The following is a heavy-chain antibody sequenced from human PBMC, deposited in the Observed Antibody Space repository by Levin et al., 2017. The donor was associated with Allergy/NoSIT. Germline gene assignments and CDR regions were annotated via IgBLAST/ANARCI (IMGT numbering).Heavy chain of an antibody. V-gene: IGHV3-11*01. CDR1: GFTFSDYY. D-gene: IGHD3-3*01. J-gene: IGHJ4*02. CDR3: ARVPLTTYYDFWSGYEYYFDY. CDR2: ISGSDNTI. Sequence: GESLKISCAASGFTFSDYYMSWIRQAPGKGLEWVSYISGSDNTIYYADSVKGRFTISRDNAKNSLYLQMNSLRAEDTAVYYCARVPLTTYYDFWSGYEYYFDYWGQGTLVTVSS.